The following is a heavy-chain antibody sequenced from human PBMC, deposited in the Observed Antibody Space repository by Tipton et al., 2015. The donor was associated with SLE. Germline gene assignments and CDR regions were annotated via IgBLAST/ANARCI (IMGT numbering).Heavy chain of an antibody. Sequence: TLSLTCAVYGGSFSGYYWSWIRQPPGKGLEWIGEINHSGSTNYNPSLKSRVTISVDTSKNQFSLKLSSVTAADTAVYYCARHHGSGWLYGLDVWGQGTTVTVSS. V-gene: IGHV4-34*01. D-gene: IGHD6-19*01. CDR3: ARHHGSGWLYGLDV. CDR1: GGSFSGYY. J-gene: IGHJ6*02. CDR2: INHSGST.